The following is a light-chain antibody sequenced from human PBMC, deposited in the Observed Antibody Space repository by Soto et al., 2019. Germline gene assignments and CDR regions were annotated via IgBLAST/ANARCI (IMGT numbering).Light chain of an antibody. V-gene: IGKV1-27*01. CDR1: QDIRNF. Sequence: DIQMTQSPTSLPASVGDRVTITCRASQDIRNFVAWYQQKPWKAPKLLIYAASTLQSGVPSRFSGRGSGTEFTLTINSLQPEDVATSSCQRYSSVPVFGPGTKVAIK. J-gene: IGKJ3*01. CDR2: AAS. CDR3: QRYSSVPV.